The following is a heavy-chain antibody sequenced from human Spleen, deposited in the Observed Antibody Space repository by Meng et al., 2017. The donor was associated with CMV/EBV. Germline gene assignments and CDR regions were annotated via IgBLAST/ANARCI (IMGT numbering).Heavy chain of an antibody. CDR1: GFSFSTCW. V-gene: IGHV3-74*01. CDR3: ARGYPNYYYGMDV. Sequence: GESLKISCAASGFSFSTCWMHWGRQAPGKGLMWVSLINSDGSITTYADSVKGRFTISRDYAKNTLYVQMNSLRAEDTAVYYCARGYPNYYYGMDVWGQGTTVTVSS. CDR2: INSDGSIT. D-gene: IGHD2-2*02. J-gene: IGHJ6*02.